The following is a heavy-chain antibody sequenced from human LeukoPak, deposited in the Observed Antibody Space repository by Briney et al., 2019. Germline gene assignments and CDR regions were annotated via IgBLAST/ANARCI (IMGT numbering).Heavy chain of an antibody. V-gene: IGHV4-4*02. D-gene: IGHD5-18*01. CDR2: IYHSGST. J-gene: IGHJ6*03. CDR3: ARGYSYGEYYYYMDV. Sequence: SETLSLTCAVSGGSISSSNWWSWVRQPPGKGLEWIGEIYHSGSTNYNPSLKSRVTISVDKSKNQFSLKLSSVTAADTAVYYCARGYSYGEYYYYMDVWGKGTTVTVSS. CDR1: GGSISSSNW.